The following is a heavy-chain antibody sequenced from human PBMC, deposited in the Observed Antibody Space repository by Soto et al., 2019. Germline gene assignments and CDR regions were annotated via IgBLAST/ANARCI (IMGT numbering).Heavy chain of an antibody. CDR3: ARVIAATDTISVWFDP. CDR1: GGSISSGGYS. CDR2: IYHSGST. V-gene: IGHV4-30-2*01. J-gene: IGHJ5*02. D-gene: IGHD6-13*01. Sequence: SETLSLTCAVSGGSISSGGYSWSWIRQPPGKGLEWIGYIYHSGSTYYNPSLKSRVTISVDRSKNQFSLKLNSVTAADTAAYYCARVIAATDTISVWFDPCGQGTLVTVSS.